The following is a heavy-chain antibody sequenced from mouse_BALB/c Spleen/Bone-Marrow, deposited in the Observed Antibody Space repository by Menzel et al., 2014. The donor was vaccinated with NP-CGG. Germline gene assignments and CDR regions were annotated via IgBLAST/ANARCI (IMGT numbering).Heavy chain of an antibody. CDR3: ERYWDAY. J-gene: IGHJ3*01. V-gene: IGHV1-7*01. CDR2: IDPRTGYT. Sequence: QVQLKVSAAELAKPGASVKMSCKVSDYTFTTYWMHWVKQRPGQGREWIGYIDPRTGYTEYNQKFKDKATLTADKYSSTAYMQLSSLTSEDSADYYCERYWDAYWGQGTLVSVSA. CDR1: DYTFTTYW. D-gene: IGHD4-1*01.